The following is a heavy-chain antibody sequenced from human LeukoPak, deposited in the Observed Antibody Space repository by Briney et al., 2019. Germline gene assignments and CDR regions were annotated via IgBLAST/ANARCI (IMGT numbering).Heavy chain of an antibody. V-gene: IGHV3-7*04. CDR2: MKQDGSEK. CDR3: ARESITMIVG. J-gene: IGHJ4*02. CDR1: AFTLTRYS. D-gene: IGHD3-22*01. Sequence: GGSLTPSCPASAFTLTRYSMSCVRQAAGKGLEWVAKMKQDGSEKYYVGSVKGRFTISRDNAKNSLYLQRNSLRAEDTAVYYWARESITMIVGWGQGTLVTVSS.